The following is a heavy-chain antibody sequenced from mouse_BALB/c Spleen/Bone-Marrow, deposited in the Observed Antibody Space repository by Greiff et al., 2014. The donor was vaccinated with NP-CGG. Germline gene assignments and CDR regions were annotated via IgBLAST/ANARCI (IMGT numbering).Heavy chain of an antibody. CDR1: GYTFTSYY. Sequence: LEESGPELVKPGASVKMSCKASGYTFTSYYIHWVKQRPGQGLGWIGWIYPGDGSTKYNEKFKGKTTLTADKSSSTAYMLLSSLTSEDSAIYFCARGGGMDYWGQGTSVTVSS. V-gene: IGHV1S56*01. CDR3: ARGGGMDY. J-gene: IGHJ4*01. CDR2: IYPGDGST.